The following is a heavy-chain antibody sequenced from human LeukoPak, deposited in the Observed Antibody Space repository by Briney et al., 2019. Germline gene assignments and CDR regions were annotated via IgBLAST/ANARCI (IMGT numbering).Heavy chain of an antibody. V-gene: IGHV3-48*01. CDR2: ISSSSSTI. D-gene: IGHD5-18*01. J-gene: IGHJ5*02. Sequence: PGGSLRLSCAASGFTFSSYSMNWVRQAPGKGLEWVSYISSSSSTIYYADSVKGRFTISRDNAKNSLYLQMNSLRAEDTAVYYCARTIIQLWLLWFDPWGQGTLVNVSS. CDR1: GFTFSSYS. CDR3: ARTIIQLWLLWFDP.